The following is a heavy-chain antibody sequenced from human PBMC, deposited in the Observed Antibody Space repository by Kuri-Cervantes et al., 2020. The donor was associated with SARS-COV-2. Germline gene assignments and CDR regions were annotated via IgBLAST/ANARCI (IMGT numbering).Heavy chain of an antibody. CDR1: GFTFSSYA. J-gene: IGHJ4*02. CDR2: ISYDGSNK. V-gene: IGHV3-30-3*02. Sequence: GGSLRLSCAASGFTFSSYAMHWVRQAPGKGLEWVAVISYDGSNKYYADSVKGRFTISRDNSKNALYLQMNSLRAEDTAVYYCAKLYFDWFHDFDYWGQGTLVTVSS. CDR3: AKLYFDWFHDFDY. D-gene: IGHD3-9*01.